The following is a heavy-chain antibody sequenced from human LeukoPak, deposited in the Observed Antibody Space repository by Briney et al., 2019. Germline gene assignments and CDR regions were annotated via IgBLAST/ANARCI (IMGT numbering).Heavy chain of an antibody. CDR1: GGSFSGYY. V-gene: IGHV3-23*01. CDR3: AKESLRVVPSATFDY. D-gene: IGHD2-2*01. J-gene: IGHJ4*02. CDR2: ISGSGGST. Sequence: PSETLSLTCAVYGGSFSGYYWSWIRQAPGKGLEWVSAISGSGGSTYYADSVKGRFTISRDNSKNTLYLQMHSLRAEDTAVYYCAKESLRVVPSATFDYWGQGTLVTVSS.